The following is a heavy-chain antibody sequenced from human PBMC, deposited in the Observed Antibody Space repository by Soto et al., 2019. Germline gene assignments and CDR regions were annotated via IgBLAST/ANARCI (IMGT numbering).Heavy chain of an antibody. Sequence: QVQLVQSGAEVRKPGASLKLSCQTSGYPFTSYHMHWVRQAPGQGLEWMGVINPTEGRTRYSQRFQDRVTMTRDTSTSTVYMELSSLRSEDTATYCCARGREYSFGYNWFDPWGQGTLVTVSS. V-gene: IGHV1-46*01. CDR3: ARGREYSFGYNWFDP. J-gene: IGHJ5*02. CDR2: INPTEGRT. CDR1: GYPFTSYH. D-gene: IGHD5-12*01.